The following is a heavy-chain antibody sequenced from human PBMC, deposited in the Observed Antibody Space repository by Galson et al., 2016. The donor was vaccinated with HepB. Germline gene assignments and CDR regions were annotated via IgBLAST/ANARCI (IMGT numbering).Heavy chain of an antibody. D-gene: IGHD6-6*01. CDR3: ARAARAPNHYGMDV. Sequence: SLRLSCAASGFTFSSYAMYWVRQAPGKGLEWVSYIGTATSIVHYADSVKGRFTISRDNAKNSLYLQMNSLRDEDTAVYYCARAARAPNHYGMDVWGQGTTVTVSS. J-gene: IGHJ6*02. CDR1: GFTFSSYA. CDR2: IGTATSIV. V-gene: IGHV3-48*02.